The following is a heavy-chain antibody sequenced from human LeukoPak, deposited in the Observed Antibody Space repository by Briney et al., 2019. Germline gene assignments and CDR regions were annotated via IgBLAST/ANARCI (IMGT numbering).Heavy chain of an antibody. V-gene: IGHV3-48*02. CDR3: ARRYCSSTSCLFSQSYYFDY. CDR1: GFTFSSYS. Sequence: GGSLRLSCAASGFTFSSYSMNWVRQAPGKGLEWVSYISSSSSTIYYADSVKGRFTISRDNAKNSLYLQMNSLRDEDTAVYYCARRYCSSTSCLFSQSYYFDYWGQGTLVTVSP. CDR2: ISSSSSTI. J-gene: IGHJ4*02. D-gene: IGHD2-2*01.